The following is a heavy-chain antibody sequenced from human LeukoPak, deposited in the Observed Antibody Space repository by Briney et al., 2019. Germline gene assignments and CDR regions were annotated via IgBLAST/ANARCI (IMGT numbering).Heavy chain of an antibody. J-gene: IGHJ4*02. CDR2: ISGSGDST. CDR3: ARDINWNYMDL. Sequence: PGGSLRLSCAASGFTFSSYGMGWVRQAPGKGLEWVSTISGSGDSTYSADSVKGRFTISRDNSKNTLYLQMNTMGPEDTAVYYCARDINWNYMDLWGQGTLVTVSS. CDR1: GFTFSSYG. V-gene: IGHV3-23*01. D-gene: IGHD1-1*01.